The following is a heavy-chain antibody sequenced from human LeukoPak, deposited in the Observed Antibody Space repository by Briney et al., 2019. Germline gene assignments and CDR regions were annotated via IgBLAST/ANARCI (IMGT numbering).Heavy chain of an antibody. D-gene: IGHD3-22*01. CDR2: INSDGRTT. Sequence: GGSLRLSSEASEFTFSSYWMHWVRQAPGKGLVWVSRINSDGRTTIYADSVKGRFTISRDNAKNTLYLQMNSLRAEDTAVYYCAREGYYDSSGYSIRFSYWGQGTLVTVSS. J-gene: IGHJ4*02. CDR3: AREGYYDSSGYSIRFSY. V-gene: IGHV3-74*01. CDR1: EFTFSSYW.